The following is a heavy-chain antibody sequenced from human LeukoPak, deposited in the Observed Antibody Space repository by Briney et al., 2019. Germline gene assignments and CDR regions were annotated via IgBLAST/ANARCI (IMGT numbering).Heavy chain of an antibody. CDR1: GASISAYY. CDR2: IHYSGTI. V-gene: IGHV4-59*01. CDR3: ARVHKGLEV. J-gene: IGHJ6*02. Sequence: SETLSLTCSVSGASISAYYWSWIRQPPGKGLEWIGYIHYSGTINYNPSLMSRVTLSVDSSKNQFSLRLSSVTAADTAVYFCARVHKGLEVWGQGATVTVSS.